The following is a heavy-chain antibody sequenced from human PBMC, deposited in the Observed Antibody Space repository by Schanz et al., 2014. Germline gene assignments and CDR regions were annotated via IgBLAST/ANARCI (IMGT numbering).Heavy chain of an antibody. CDR3: ARNRGSGGQNWYFDL. D-gene: IGHD1-26*01. CDR1: GFSFSDHA. CDR2: ISSSSSTR. J-gene: IGHJ2*01. Sequence: EVELVESGGGLVQPGGSLRLSCAASGFSFSDHAMDWVRQAAGKGLEWVSYISSSSSTRYYADSVKGRFTISRDNAKNSLFLQMNSLRAEDTAVYYCARNRGSGGQNWYFDLWGRGTLVTVSS. V-gene: IGHV3-48*01.